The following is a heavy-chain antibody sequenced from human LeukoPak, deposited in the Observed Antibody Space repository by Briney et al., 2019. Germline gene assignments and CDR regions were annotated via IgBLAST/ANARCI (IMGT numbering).Heavy chain of an antibody. CDR1: GFTFSSYG. Sequence: PGGSLRLSCAASGFTFSSYGMHWVRQAPGKGLEWVAVISFDGSSKDYAQSVKGRFTISRDNAKNSLYLQMNSLRAEDTAVYYCATSRGSWPDYFDYWGQGTLVTVSS. J-gene: IGHJ4*02. CDR3: ATSRGSWPDYFDY. CDR2: ISFDGSSK. D-gene: IGHD6-13*01. V-gene: IGHV3-30*03.